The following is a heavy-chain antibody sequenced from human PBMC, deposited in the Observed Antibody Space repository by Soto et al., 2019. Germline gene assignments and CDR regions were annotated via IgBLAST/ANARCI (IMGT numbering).Heavy chain of an antibody. V-gene: IGHV3-48*02. CDR3: ARDGRRGYDMDV. CDR2: INTGGTI. CDR1: GFTFDTYA. Sequence: EVQLVESGGGLVQPGGSLRLSCVASGFTFDTYALDWVRQAPGKGLEWVSYINTGGTIYYADSVKGRFTISGDNAKNSLYLQMNSLRDEDTAVYYCARDGRRGYDMDVWGQGTTVTVSS. D-gene: IGHD3-10*01. J-gene: IGHJ6*02.